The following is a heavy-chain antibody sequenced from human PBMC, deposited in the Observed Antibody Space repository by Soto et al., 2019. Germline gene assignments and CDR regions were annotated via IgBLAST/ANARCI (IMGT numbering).Heavy chain of an antibody. J-gene: IGHJ5*02. V-gene: IGHV4-59*01. Sequence: SETLSLTCTVSGGSISSYYWSWIRQPPGKGLEWIGCIYYSGSTNYNPSLKSRVTISVDTSKNQFSLKLSSVTAADTAVYYCAREVSYGSSWHNWVDPWGQGTLGTV. CDR1: GGSISSYY. CDR2: IYYSGST. D-gene: IGHD6-13*01. CDR3: AREVSYGSSWHNWVDP.